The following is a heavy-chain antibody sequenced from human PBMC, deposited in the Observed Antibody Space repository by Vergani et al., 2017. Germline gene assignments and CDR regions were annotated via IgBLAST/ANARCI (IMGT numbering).Heavy chain of an antibody. CDR2: IKEDGSEK. J-gene: IGHJ4*02. V-gene: IGHV3-7*01. CDR1: GFIFSSYW. D-gene: IGHD1-7*01. CDR3: ARGNSLGSY. Sequence: EVQLVESGGGLVQPGGSLRLSCAASGFIFSSYWMHWVRQAPGKGLEWVAAIKEDGSEKQYVDSVKGRFTISRDNAKKSLYLQMNSLRGEDTAVYYCARGNSLGSYWGQAGMVTVS.